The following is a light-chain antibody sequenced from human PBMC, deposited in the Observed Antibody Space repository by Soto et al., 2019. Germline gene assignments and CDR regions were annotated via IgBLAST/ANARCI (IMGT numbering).Light chain of an antibody. CDR3: QQYNNWQRT. V-gene: IGKV3-15*01. J-gene: IGKJ1*01. CDR1: QSVSSN. CDR2: GAS. Sequence: EIVMTQSPATLSVSPGERATLSCRASQSVSSNLAWYQQKPGQAPRLLIYGASTRATGIPARFSGSGSGTEFTLTISSLQSEDFAVYYCQQYNNWQRTFGKGTKVEIE.